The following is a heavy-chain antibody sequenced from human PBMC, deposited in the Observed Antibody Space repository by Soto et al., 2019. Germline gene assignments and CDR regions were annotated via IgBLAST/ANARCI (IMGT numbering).Heavy chain of an antibody. Sequence: AGGSLRLSCAASGFTFSSYSMNWVRQAPGKGLEWVSFISNNGSNIYYADYVKGRFTISRDNSKNSLYLQMNGPRAEDTAVYYCARDSVITIFGVVTPGYYGMDVWGQGTTVTVSS. V-gene: IGHV3-21*01. D-gene: IGHD3-3*01. J-gene: IGHJ6*02. CDR3: ARDSVITIFGVVTPGYYGMDV. CDR1: GFTFSSYS. CDR2: ISNNGSNI.